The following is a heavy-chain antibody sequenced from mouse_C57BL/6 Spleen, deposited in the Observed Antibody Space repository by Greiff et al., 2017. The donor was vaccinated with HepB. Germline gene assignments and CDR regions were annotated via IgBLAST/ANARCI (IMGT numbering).Heavy chain of an antibody. CDR3: ARSLHKVAMDY. J-gene: IGHJ4*01. Sequence: VQLQQPGAELVMPGASVKLSCKASGYTFTSYWMHWVKQRPGQGLEWIGEIDPSDSYTNYNQKFKGKSTLTVDKSSSTAYMQLSSLTSEDSAVYYCARSLHKVAMDYWAQGTSVTVSS. D-gene: IGHD2-1*01. CDR1: GYTFTSYW. V-gene: IGHV1-69*01. CDR2: IDPSDSYT.